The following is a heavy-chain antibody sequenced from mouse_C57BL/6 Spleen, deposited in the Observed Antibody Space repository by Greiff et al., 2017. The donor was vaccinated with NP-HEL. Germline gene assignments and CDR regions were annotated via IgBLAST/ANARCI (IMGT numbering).Heavy chain of an antibody. D-gene: IGHD1-2*01. CDR3: ASVHYYDGGPYNFNY. J-gene: IGHJ2*01. CDR1: GYTFTSYW. V-gene: IGHV1-55*01. Sequence: QVQLQQPGAELVKPGASVKMSCKASGYTFTSYWITWVKQRPGQGLEWIGDIYPGSGSTNYNEKFKSKATLTVDTSSSTAYMQLSSLTSEDSAVYYCASVHYYDGGPYNFNYWGQGTTLTVSS. CDR2: IYPGSGST.